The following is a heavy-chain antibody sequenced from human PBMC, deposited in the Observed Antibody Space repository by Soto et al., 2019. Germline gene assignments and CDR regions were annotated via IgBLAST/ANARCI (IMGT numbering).Heavy chain of an antibody. D-gene: IGHD2-2*01. Sequence: GGSLRLSCAASGFTFSSYAMSWVRQAPGKGLEWVSAISGSGGSTYYADSVKGRFTISRDNSKNTLYLQMNSLRAEDTAVYYCAKERGRGPAASSAYYYYYMDVWGKGTTVTVSS. V-gene: IGHV3-23*01. CDR1: GFTFSSYA. J-gene: IGHJ6*03. CDR2: ISGSGGST. CDR3: AKERGRGPAASSAYYYYYMDV.